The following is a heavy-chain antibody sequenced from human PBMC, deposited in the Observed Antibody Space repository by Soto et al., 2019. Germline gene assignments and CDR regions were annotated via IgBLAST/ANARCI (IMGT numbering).Heavy chain of an antibody. Sequence: QVQLQESGPGLVKPSETLSLTCVVSGGSISSGSYYWAWVRQPPGKGLEWIATIFYNGATQFNPSLKSRVTIXXDXSXXRFPLKVTSVPAADPAVYYCARERRGAMGPNSGDFWGQGKAVTVSS. CDR1: GGSISSGSYY. CDR3: ARERRGAMGPNSGDF. CDR2: IFYNGAT. V-gene: IGHV4-39*02. J-gene: IGHJ4*02.